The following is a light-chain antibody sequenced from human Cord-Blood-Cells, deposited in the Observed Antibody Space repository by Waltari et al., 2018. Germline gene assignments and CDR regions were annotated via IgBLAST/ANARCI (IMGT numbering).Light chain of an antibody. V-gene: IGKV2-28*01. J-gene: IGKJ1*01. CDR2: LGS. CDR1: QSLLHSNGYNY. Sequence: DIVMTQSPLSLPVTPGEPASISCTSSQSLLHSNGYNYLDWYLQKPGQSPQLLIYLGSSRASGVPDRFSGSGSGTDFTLKISRVEAEDVGVYYCMQALQTPPTFGQGTKVEIK. CDR3: MQALQTPPT.